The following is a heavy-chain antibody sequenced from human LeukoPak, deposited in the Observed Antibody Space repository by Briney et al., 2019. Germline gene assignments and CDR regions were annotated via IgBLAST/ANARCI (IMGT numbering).Heavy chain of an antibody. CDR3: AKVGGGAIY. CDR2: ISGSGIST. V-gene: IGHV3-23*01. CDR1: GFTFNSYA. Sequence: GGSLRLSCAASGFTFNSYAMSWVRQAPGKGLEWVSGISGSGISTYHADSVKGRFTISRDNSKNTLSLQMNSLGAEDTALYYCAKVGGGAIYWGQGTLVTVSS. J-gene: IGHJ4*02. D-gene: IGHD3-16*01.